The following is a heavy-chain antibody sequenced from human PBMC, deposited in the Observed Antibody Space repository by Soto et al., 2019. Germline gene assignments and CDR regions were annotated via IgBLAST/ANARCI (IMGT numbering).Heavy chain of an antibody. D-gene: IGHD3-16*01. CDR1: AASFSKYY. V-gene: IGHV4-59*01. CDR2: IYFNGNT. CDR3: ASVTFGGIVLAH. J-gene: IGHJ4*02. Sequence: TSETLSLTCTVSAASFSKYYWTWIRQPPGKGLEWIGYIYFNGNTKYNPSLEGRLTISIDTSKKGFSLKLTSVTAADAAVYYCASVTFGGIVLAHWGQGTLVTVSS.